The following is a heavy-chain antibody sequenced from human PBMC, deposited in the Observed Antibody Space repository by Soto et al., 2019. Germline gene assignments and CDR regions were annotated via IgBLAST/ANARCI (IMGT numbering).Heavy chain of an antibody. CDR3: ARDVTRTQSCTNGVCYYHYYDMDV. D-gene: IGHD2-8*01. Sequence: AASVKVSCKASGYTFTDYYVHWVRQAPGQGLEWMGWINPNSGGTKTAQKFQGRVTVTRDTSISTAYMGLSRLRSDDTAVYYCARDVTRTQSCTNGVCYYHYYDMDVWGQGTMVTVSS. V-gene: IGHV1-2*02. CDR1: GYTFTDYY. CDR2: INPNSGGT. J-gene: IGHJ6*02.